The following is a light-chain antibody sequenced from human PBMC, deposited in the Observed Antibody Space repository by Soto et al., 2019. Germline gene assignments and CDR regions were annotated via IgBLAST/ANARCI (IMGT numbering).Light chain of an antibody. Sequence: EILLTQSPVTLSLSPGERATLSCRASQNVRGYLAWYQQKPGQAPRLLIYDASNRATGIPARFSGTGSGTDFTLTISRLEPEDFAVYYCQQYDRSPKTFGQGTKVDIK. J-gene: IGKJ1*01. CDR1: QNVRGY. CDR2: DAS. CDR3: QQYDRSPKT. V-gene: IGKV3-11*01.